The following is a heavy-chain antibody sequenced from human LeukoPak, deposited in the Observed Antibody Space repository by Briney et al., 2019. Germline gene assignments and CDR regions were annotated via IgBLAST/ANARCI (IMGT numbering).Heavy chain of an antibody. CDR2: INPNSGGT. CDR3: ARRRDGYNYVGTDY. D-gene: IGHD5-24*01. V-gene: IGHV1-2*02. Sequence: GASVKVSCKASGYTFTGYYMHWVRQAPGQGLEWMGWINPNSGGTNYAQKFQGRVTMTRDKSISTAYLQWSSLKASDTAMYYCARRRDGYNYVGTDYWGQGTLVTVSS. CDR1: GYTFTGYY. J-gene: IGHJ4*02.